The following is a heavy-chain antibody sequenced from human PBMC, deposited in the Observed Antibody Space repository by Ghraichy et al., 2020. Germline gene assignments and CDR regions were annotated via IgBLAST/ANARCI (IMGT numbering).Heavy chain of an antibody. J-gene: IGHJ4*02. CDR1: GLTVVDKF. Sequence: LSLTCAASGLTVVDKFMSWVRQAPGKGLEWVSIISGAGNTYYADSAKGRFTISRDSSRNSLSLQMNSLRTEDTAVYYCASRPGATGGPFDYWSQGTLVTVSS. V-gene: IGHV3-66*02. CDR2: ISGAGNT. D-gene: IGHD2-15*01. CDR3: ASRPGATGGPFDY.